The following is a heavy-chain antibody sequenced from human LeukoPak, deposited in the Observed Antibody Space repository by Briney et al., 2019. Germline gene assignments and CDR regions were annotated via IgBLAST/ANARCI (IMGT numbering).Heavy chain of an antibody. CDR2: ISAYNGNT. J-gene: IGHJ3*02. CDR1: GYTFTSYG. V-gene: IGHV1-18*01. D-gene: IGHD5-18*01. Sequence: ASVKVSCKASGYTFTSYGISWVRQAHGQGLEGMGWISAYNGNTNYAQKLQGRVTVTTDTSTSTAYMELRSLRSDDTAVYYCARDTRRRYSYGSDIWGQGTMVTVSS. CDR3: ARDTRRRYSYGSDI.